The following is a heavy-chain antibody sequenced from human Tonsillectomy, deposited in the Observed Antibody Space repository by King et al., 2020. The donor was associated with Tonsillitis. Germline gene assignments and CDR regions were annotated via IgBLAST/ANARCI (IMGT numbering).Heavy chain of an antibody. CDR1: GFSLSSARMG. CDR2: IFSNDEK. V-gene: IGHV2-26*01. CDR3: ARISAAGWVYYGMDV. J-gene: IGHJ6*02. Sequence: TLKESGPVLVKPTETLTLTCTVSGFSLSSARMGVSWIRQPPGKALEWLAFIFSNDEKSYSRSLKSRLTISKDTSKSQVVLTMTNVDPVDTATYYGARISAAGWVYYGMDVWGQGTTVTVSS. D-gene: IGHD6-13*01.